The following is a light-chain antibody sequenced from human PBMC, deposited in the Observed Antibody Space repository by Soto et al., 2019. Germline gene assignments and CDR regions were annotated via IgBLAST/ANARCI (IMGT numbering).Light chain of an antibody. Sequence: EIQRTQSTSTMSASLGDRFTSTGRASQSVSNWLAWYQQKRGKSPELLIYDASSLKSGVTSRFSGSGSGTEFTLTISSLQPDDFATYYCQQYNTYSAVGQGTKVEIK. CDR1: QSVSNW. CDR2: DAS. J-gene: IGKJ1*01. CDR3: QQYNTYSA. V-gene: IGKV1-5*01.